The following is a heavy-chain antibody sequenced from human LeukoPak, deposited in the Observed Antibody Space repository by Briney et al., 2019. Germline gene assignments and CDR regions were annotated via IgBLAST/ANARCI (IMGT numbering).Heavy chain of an antibody. CDR2: IYHSGST. Sequence: SETLSLTCTVSGDSISSNSYFWGWTRQPPGQGLEWIGSIYHSGSTYYNPSLKSRVTISVDTSKNQFSLKLSSVTAADTAVYYCARVGAVDSSGWLPDYWGHGTLVTVSS. D-gene: IGHD6-19*01. CDR3: ARVGAVDSSGWLPDY. V-gene: IGHV4-39*07. J-gene: IGHJ4*01. CDR1: GDSISSNSYF.